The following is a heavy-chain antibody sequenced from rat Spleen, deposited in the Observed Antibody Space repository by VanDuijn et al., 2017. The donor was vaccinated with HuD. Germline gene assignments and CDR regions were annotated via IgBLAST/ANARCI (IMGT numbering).Heavy chain of an antibody. CDR3: ARHLVYGGSLFYFDY. CDR2: VSTGGANI. CDR1: GFTFSNSY. D-gene: IGHD1-11*01. V-gene: IGHV5-25*01. Sequence: EVQLVESGGGLVQPGRSVKLSCTASGFTFSNSYMAWVRQAPARGLEWVATVSTGGANIYYRDSVQGRFTIPRANAKRTPYLQVGSLRSEATATYYCARHLVYGGSLFYFDYWGQGVMVTVSS. J-gene: IGHJ2*01.